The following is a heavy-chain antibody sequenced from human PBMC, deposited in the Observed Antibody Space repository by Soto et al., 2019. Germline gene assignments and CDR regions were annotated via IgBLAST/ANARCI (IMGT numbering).Heavy chain of an antibody. CDR1: GLTFSISW. CDR2: INPAGNVQ. J-gene: IGHJ3*02. Sequence: VQLVESGGGLVQPGGSLRLSCTASGLTFSISWMTWVRQAPGEGLEWVSNINPAGNVQHYADSVKERFTISRDNAKNPLFLQMSGLRVEDTAVYNCPTANTPSAFDMWGQGTMVTVSS. V-gene: IGHV3-7*01. CDR3: PTANTPSAFDM.